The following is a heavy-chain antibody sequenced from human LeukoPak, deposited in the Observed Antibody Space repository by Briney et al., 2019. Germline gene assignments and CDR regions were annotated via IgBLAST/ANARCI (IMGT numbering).Heavy chain of an antibody. J-gene: IGHJ4*02. CDR2: IYTSGST. Sequence: PSETLSLTCTVSGGSISSGSYYWSWIRQPAGKGLEWIGRIYTSGSTNYNPSLKSRVTISVDTSKNQFSLKLSSVTAADTAVYYCARERRYSGSSRGVDYWGQGTLVTVSS. CDR1: GGSISSGSYY. D-gene: IGHD6-6*01. CDR3: ARERRYSGSSRGVDY. V-gene: IGHV4-61*02.